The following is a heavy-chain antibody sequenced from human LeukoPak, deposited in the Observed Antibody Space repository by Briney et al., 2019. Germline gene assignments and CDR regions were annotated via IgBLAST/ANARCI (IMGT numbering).Heavy chain of an antibody. Sequence: ASVEVSCKASGYTFTGYYMHWVRQAPGQGLEWMGWINPNSGGTNYAQKFQGRVTMTRDTSISTAYMELSRLRSDDTAVYYCARTNYDSSGYYNWGQGTLVTVSS. D-gene: IGHD3-22*01. CDR2: INPNSGGT. V-gene: IGHV1-2*02. CDR3: ARTNYDSSGYYN. J-gene: IGHJ4*02. CDR1: GYTFTGYY.